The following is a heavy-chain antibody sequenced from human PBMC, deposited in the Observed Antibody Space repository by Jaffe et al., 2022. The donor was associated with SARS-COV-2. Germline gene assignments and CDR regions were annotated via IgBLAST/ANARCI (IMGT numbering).Heavy chain of an antibody. V-gene: IGHV3-23*01. CDR3: VKRIVVANTHKAFDL. CDR1: GFTFNSYA. J-gene: IGHJ3*01. Sequence: EVQLLESGGGLVQPGGSLRLSCAASGFTFNSYAMGWVRQAPGKGLEWVSLTDASGGDTYYADSVKGRFTISRDNSKNTLYLQMTSLRAEDTAVYYCVKRIVVANTHKAFDLWGQGTMVTVSS. CDR2: TDASGGDT. D-gene: IGHD3-22*01.